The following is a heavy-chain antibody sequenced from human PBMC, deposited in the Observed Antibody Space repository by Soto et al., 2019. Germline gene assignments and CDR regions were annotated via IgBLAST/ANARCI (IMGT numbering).Heavy chain of an antibody. CDR3: ATPWSYSGGT. J-gene: IGHJ5*02. V-gene: IGHV3-7*03. CDR2: IDQDGSAT. Sequence: VQLVESGGGLVQPGGSLRLSCAASGLVLNTYWVEWVRQAPGKGLEWVASIDQDGSATYYADSVKGRFTISRDNAADSAHLHMNSLRVGDTAICYCATPWSYSGGTWGQGTLVTVTS. D-gene: IGHD6-25*01. CDR1: GLVLNTYW.